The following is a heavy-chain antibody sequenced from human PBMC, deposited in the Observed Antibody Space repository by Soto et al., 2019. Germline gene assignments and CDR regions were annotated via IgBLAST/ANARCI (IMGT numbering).Heavy chain of an antibody. CDR2: INHSGST. J-gene: IGHJ5*02. V-gene: IGHV4-34*01. Sequence: QVQLQQWGAGLLKPSETLSLTCAVYGGSFSGYYWSWIRQPPGKGLEWIGEINHSGSTNYNPSLKSRVTISVDTSKNQFSLKLSSVTAADTAVYYCARALYDFWSGYYFRWFDPWGQGTLVTVSS. CDR1: GGSFSGYY. D-gene: IGHD3-3*01. CDR3: ARALYDFWSGYYFRWFDP.